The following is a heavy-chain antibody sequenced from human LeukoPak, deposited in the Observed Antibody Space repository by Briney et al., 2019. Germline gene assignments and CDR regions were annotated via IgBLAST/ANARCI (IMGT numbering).Heavy chain of an antibody. CDR3: ARGGLSIMGY. J-gene: IGHJ4*02. V-gene: IGHV3-23*01. Sequence: GGSLRLSCAASGFTFSSSAMSWVRQVPGKGLEWVSGISASGGSTSYADSVRGRFTISRDNARNSLYLQMNSLRAEDTAVYFCARGGLSIMGYWGQGTLVTVSS. CDR1: GFTFSSSA. CDR2: ISASGGST. D-gene: IGHD2/OR15-2a*01.